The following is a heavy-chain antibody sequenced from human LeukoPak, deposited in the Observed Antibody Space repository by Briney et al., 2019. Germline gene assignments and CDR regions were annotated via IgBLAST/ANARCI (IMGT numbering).Heavy chain of an antibody. CDR2: ISAYNGNT. Sequence: ASVKVSCKASGYTFSSQTYGMSWVRQAPGQGLEWMGWISAYNGNTNYAQKLQGRVTMTTDTSTSTAYMELRSLRSDDTAVYYCARDRATMARGAFDIWGQGTMVTVSS. J-gene: IGHJ3*02. CDR1: GYTFSSQTYG. D-gene: IGHD3-10*01. V-gene: IGHV1-18*01. CDR3: ARDRATMARGAFDI.